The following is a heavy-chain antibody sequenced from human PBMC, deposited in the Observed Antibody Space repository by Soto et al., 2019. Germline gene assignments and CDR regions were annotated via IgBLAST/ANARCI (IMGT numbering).Heavy chain of an antibody. CDR1: GFSVSGWY. CDR2: LKDSSQNYAT. Sequence: EVQLVESGGGLVQPGGSARLSCAASGFSVSGWYMDWVRQAPGKGLKWVARLKDSSQNYATEYAASVRGRFTVSRHASQNLIYLQMNSLKIEDTAVYYCAREGDARWLDSWGQGTLVTVS. V-gene: IGHV3-72*01. D-gene: IGHD1-26*01. J-gene: IGHJ5*01. CDR3: AREGDARWLDS.